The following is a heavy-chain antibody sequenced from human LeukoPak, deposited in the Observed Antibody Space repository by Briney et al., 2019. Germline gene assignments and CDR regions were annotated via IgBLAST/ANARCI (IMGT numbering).Heavy chain of an antibody. CDR1: GSTSSFY. J-gene: IGHJ5*02. V-gene: IGHV4-59*08. D-gene: IGHD2-2*01. CDR3: ARSLYPVPAIGPLVS. CDR2: IFYSGAT. Sequence: SETLSLTCTASGSTSSFYWNWIRQPPGKGLEWIGYIFYSGATSYNPSLKGRVTISLDMSNNQFSLNLTSVTAADTAVYYCARSLYPVPAIGPLVSWGQGALVTVSS.